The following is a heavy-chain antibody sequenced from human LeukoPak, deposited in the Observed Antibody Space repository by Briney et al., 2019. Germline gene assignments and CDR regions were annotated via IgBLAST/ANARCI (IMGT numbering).Heavy chain of an antibody. J-gene: IGHJ4*02. V-gene: IGHV4-34*01. CDR3: ARVRGAYDYDSSGYQTRTPFDY. CDR1: GGSFSGYY. CDR2: INHSGST. Sequence: SETLSLTCAVYGGSFSGYYWSWIRQPPGKGLEWIGEINHSGSTNYDPSLKSRVTISVDTSKNQFSLKLSSVTAADTAVYYCARVRGAYDYDSSGYQTRTPFDYWGQGTLVTVSS. D-gene: IGHD3-22*01.